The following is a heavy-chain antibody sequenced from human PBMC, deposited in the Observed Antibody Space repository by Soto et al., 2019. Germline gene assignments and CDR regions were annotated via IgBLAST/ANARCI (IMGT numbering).Heavy chain of an antibody. Sequence: SETLSLTCAVYGGSFSGYYGSWIRQPPGKGLEWIGEINHSGSTNYNPSLKSRVTISVDTSKNQFSLKLSSVTAADTAVYYCARWGSSSRIDYWGQGTLVTVSS. CDR2: INHSGST. CDR1: GGSFSGYY. D-gene: IGHD6-6*01. J-gene: IGHJ4*02. V-gene: IGHV4-34*01. CDR3: ARWGSSSRIDY.